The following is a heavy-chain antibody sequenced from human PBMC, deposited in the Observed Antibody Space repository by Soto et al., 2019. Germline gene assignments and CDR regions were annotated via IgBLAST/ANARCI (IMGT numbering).Heavy chain of an antibody. CDR2: VTGDGVNT. Sequence: GGSLRLSCAASGFSFSGYTMNWVRQAPGKGLEWVAHVTGDGVNTSYADSVKGRFTISRDNSKNTLYLQMSGLRADDTAVYYCAKRLSYYFDSWGHGTLVTVSS. CDR1: GFSFSGYT. J-gene: IGHJ4*01. CDR3: AKRLSYYFDS. V-gene: IGHV3-23*01. D-gene: IGHD3-16*02.